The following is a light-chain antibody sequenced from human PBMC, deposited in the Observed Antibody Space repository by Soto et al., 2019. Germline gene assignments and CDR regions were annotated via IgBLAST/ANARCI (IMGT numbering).Light chain of an antibody. CDR2: GAS. J-gene: IGKJ5*01. CDR3: QQLNTYPVI. Sequence: DIQLTQSPSLLSASVGDRVTITCRASQGISNYLAWYQQKPGKAPSLLIYGASTLQSGVPSRFSGSGSGTEFTLTITNLQPEDFATFYRQQLNTYPVIFGQGTRLEIK. CDR1: QGISNY. V-gene: IGKV1-9*01.